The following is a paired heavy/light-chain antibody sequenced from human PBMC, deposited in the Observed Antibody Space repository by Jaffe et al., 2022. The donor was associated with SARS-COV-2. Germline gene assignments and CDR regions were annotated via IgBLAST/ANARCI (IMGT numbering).Light chain of an antibody. CDR3: QQTYSTPLT. V-gene: IGKV1-39*01. Sequence: DIQMTQSPSSLSASVGDRVTITCRASQSISNYLNWYQQKPGKAPKVLIYIASTLQSGVPSRFSGSGSGTDFTLTISSLQPEDFVTYYCQQTYSTPLTFGGGTKVEIK. J-gene: IGKJ4*01. CDR1: QSISNY. CDR2: IAS.
Heavy chain of an antibody. CDR1: GFTFSSYV. J-gene: IGHJ6*02. CDR3: ARGGDYRVCGSSTSCFYYSAMDV. D-gene: IGHD2-2*01. V-gene: IGHV3-33*01. Sequence: QVQLVESGGGVVQPGRSLRLSCAASGFTFSSYVMHWVRQAPGKGLEWLAVMWYDGSNEYYGDSVKGRFTISRDNSKNTLSLQMNSLRVEDTAVYYCARGGDYRVCGSSTSCFYYSAMDVWGQGTTVTVSS. CDR2: MWYDGSNE.